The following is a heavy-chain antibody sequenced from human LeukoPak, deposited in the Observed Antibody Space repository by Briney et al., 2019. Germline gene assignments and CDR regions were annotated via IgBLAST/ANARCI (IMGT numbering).Heavy chain of an antibody. V-gene: IGHV3-53*01. CDR2: IYSGGST. J-gene: IGHJ4*02. CDR1: GFTVSSNY. CDR3: ARDPSGSGYFDY. D-gene: IGHD3-10*01. Sequence: GGSLRLSCAASGFTVSSNYMSWVRQAPGKGLEWVSVIYSGGSTYYADSVKGRFTISRDNSKNTLYLQMNSLRAEDTAVYHCARDPSGSGYFDYWGQGTLVTVSS.